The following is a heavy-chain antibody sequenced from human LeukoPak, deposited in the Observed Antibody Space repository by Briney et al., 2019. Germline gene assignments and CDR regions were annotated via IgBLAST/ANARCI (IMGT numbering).Heavy chain of an antibody. V-gene: IGHV3-23*01. CDR1: GFTFTNYA. CDR3: EGAVAGRDYYYYMDV. J-gene: IGHJ6*03. Sequence: GGSLRLSCAASGFTFTNYAMSWVRQAPGKGLEWVSAISGNSYTTSYAAAVKGRFTVSRDNSNNTVYLQMNSLRADDTAVYYCEGAVAGRDYYYYMDVWGKGTTVTVSS. D-gene: IGHD6-19*01. CDR2: ISGNSYTT.